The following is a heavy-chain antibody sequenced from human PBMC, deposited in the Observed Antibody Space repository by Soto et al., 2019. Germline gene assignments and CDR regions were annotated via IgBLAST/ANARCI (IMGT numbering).Heavy chain of an antibody. CDR1: GFTFDDYA. J-gene: IGHJ3*02. Sequence: EVQLVESGGGLVQPGRSLRLSCAASGFTFDDYAMHWVRQAPGKGLEWVSGMSWNSGSIGYADSVKGRFTISRDNAKNSLYLQVNSLRAEDTALYFCAKGDGGLSAFDIWGQGTMVTVSS. V-gene: IGHV3-9*01. CDR3: AKGDGGLSAFDI. D-gene: IGHD4-17*01. CDR2: MSWNSGSI.